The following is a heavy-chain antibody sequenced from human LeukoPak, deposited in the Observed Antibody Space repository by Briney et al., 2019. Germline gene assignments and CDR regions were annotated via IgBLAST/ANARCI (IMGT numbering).Heavy chain of an antibody. V-gene: IGHV3-23*01. CDR2: ISGSSGLT. J-gene: IGHJ4*02. CDR1: GFTFRNYA. D-gene: IGHD4-17*01. Sequence: GVSLRLSCAASGFTFRNYAMSWVRQAPGRGLEWVSAISGSSGLTYYADSVMGRFTISRDNSKNTLYLQMNSLRAEDTAVYYCARRGESANYGDYRFDYWGQGTLVTVSS. CDR3: ARRGESANYGDYRFDY.